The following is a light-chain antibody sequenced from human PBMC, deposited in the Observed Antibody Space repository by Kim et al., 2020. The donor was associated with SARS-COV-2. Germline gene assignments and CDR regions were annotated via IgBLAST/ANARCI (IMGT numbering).Light chain of an antibody. Sequence: ASGGDRVTITGRARENIGSGLAWYQKKPGNAPSHLIYSTSTLHSGVTARFSGSGDGIDFTHTVSSMQPEDSAVYYSQQLNGFPHTFGGGNKLEI. CDR3: QQLNGFPHT. J-gene: IGKJ4*01. CDR1: ENIGSG. CDR2: STS. V-gene: IGKV1-12*01.